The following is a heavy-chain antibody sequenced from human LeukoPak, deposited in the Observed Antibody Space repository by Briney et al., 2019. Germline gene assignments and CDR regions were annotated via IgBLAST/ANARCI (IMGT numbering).Heavy chain of an antibody. CDR1: GYTLTNYY. CDR2: INPSGGST. D-gene: IGHD3-9*01. J-gene: IGHJ4*02. V-gene: IGHV1-46*04. Sequence: ASVKVSCKASGYTLTNYYMHCVRQAPGQGREWMGIINPSGGSTSYTQKLQGRVTMTRDTSTSTVYMELSRLRSDDTAVYYCARLTDFDWPYFDHWGQGTLVTVSS. CDR3: ARLTDFDWPYFDH.